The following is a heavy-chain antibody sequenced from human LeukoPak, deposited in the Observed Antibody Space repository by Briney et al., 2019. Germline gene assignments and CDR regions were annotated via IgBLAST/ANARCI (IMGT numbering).Heavy chain of an antibody. CDR3: ARGSGSGWYWGYYFDY. V-gene: IGHV3-30-3*01. D-gene: IGHD6-19*01. CDR1: GFTFSSYA. CDR2: ISYDGSNK. J-gene: IGHJ4*02. Sequence: GGSLRLSCAASGFTFSSYAMHWVRQAPGKGPEWVAVISYDGSNKYYADSVKGRFTISRDNSKNTLYLQMNSLRAEDTAVYYCARGSGSGWYWGYYFDYWGQGTLVTVSS.